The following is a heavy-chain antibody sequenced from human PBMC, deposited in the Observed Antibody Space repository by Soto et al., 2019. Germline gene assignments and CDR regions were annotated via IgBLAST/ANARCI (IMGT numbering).Heavy chain of an antibody. CDR2: IGCSSSPI. Sequence: EMQLVESGGGLVQPGGSLRLSCAASGFTFSSYSMNWVRLAPGKGLEWVSHIGCSSSPIYYADSVKGRFTISRDNAKNSLYLQMNSLRAEDTAVYYCAILPHVLRAVSRNSYKDVWGKGTTVTVA. CDR3: AILPHVLRAVSRNSYKDV. J-gene: IGHJ6*03. D-gene: IGHD3-10*01. CDR1: GFTFSSYS. V-gene: IGHV3-48*01.